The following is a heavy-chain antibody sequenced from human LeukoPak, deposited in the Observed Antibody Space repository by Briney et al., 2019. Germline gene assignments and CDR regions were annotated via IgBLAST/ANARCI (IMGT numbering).Heavy chain of an antibody. CDR1: GYTFTSYA. Sequence: ASVKVSCKASGYTFTSYAMNWVRQAPGQGLEWMGWINTNTGNPTYAQGFTGRFVFSLDTSVSTAYLQISSLKAEDTAVYYCAREEQLVHYYYGMDVWGQGTTVTVSS. CDR3: AREEQLVHYYYGMDV. D-gene: IGHD6-13*01. V-gene: IGHV7-4-1*02. J-gene: IGHJ6*02. CDR2: INTNTGNP.